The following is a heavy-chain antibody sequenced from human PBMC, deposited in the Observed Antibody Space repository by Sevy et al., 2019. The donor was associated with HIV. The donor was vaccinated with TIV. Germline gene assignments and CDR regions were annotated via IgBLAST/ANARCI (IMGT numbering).Heavy chain of an antibody. CDR2: IRSEVYGGTT. J-gene: IGHJ4*02. V-gene: IGHV3-49*03. Sequence: GGSLRLSCTASGFTFGEYSMSWCRQAPGKGLEWVSFIRSEVYGGTTEHAASVKGRFTISRDDSKSIAYLQMSSLKTEDTAVYYCTRGRRVYADYGVDYWGQGTLVTVSS. D-gene: IGHD4-17*01. CDR1: GFTFGEYS. CDR3: TRGRRVYADYGVDY.